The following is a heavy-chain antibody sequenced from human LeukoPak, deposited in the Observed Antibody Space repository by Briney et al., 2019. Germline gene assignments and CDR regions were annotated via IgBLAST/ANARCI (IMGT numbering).Heavy chain of an antibody. CDR2: NYYSGST. D-gene: IGHD2-2*01. CDR1: GGSTNSYY. CDR3: AQLRCSSSTCYRRWFDP. J-gene: IGHJ5*02. V-gene: IGHV4-59*01. Sequence: SETLSLTCTVSGGSTNSYYWSWIRQPPGKGLEWIGYNYYSGSTNYNPALKSRVTISVDTSKNQFSLKLSSVTAADTVVHYCAQLRCSSSTCYRRWFDPWGQGTLVTVSS.